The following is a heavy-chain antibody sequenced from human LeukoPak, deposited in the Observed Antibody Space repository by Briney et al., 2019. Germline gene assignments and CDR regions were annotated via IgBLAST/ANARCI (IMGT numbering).Heavy chain of an antibody. CDR1: GGSISSSNW. Sequence: SETLSLTCAVSGGSISSSNWWSWVRQPPGKGLEWIGEIYHSGSSNYNPSLKSRVTISVDKSKNQFSLKLSSVTAADTAVYYCARETYSSSWYFDYWGQETLVTVSS. CDR3: ARETYSSSWYFDY. J-gene: IGHJ4*02. CDR2: IYHSGSS. V-gene: IGHV4-4*02. D-gene: IGHD6-13*01.